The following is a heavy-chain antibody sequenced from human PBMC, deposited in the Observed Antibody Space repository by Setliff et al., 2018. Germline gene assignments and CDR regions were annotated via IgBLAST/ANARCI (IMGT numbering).Heavy chain of an antibody. CDR1: GFTFNTYW. CDR2: ITHDGSKT. D-gene: IGHD3-10*01. J-gene: IGHJ6*02. Sequence: GGSLRLSCAGSGFTFNTYWMTWVRQAPGKGLEWVASITHDGSKTYILDSVKGRFTISRDNTKNSLYLQMNSLRAEDTAVYYCVRDLHFGSGTSPFYYYNGMDVWGHGTTVTVSS. CDR3: VRDLHFGSGTSPFYYYNGMDV. V-gene: IGHV3-7*01.